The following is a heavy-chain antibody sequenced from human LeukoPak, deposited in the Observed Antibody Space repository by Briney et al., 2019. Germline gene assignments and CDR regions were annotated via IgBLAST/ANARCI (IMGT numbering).Heavy chain of an antibody. D-gene: IGHD3/OR15-3a*01. Sequence: RRSLRLSCAASGFTFSTYSMNWVRQAPGQGLVWVSRINGDGSSTTCADSAKGRFTISRDNAKNTLYLQMNRLRAEDTAVYYCTRAVGWTQNSDDSDDWGPGTLVTVSS. CDR2: INGDGSST. CDR1: GFTFSTYS. J-gene: IGHJ4*02. CDR3: TRAVGWTQNSDDSDD. V-gene: IGHV3-74*01.